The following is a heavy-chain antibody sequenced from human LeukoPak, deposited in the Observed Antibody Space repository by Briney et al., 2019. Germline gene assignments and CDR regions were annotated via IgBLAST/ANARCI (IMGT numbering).Heavy chain of an antibody. V-gene: IGHV3-23*01. J-gene: IGHJ4*02. CDR1: GFTFSTNA. Sequence: GGSLRLSCLTSGFTFSTNAMSWVRQAPGKGLEWISGISGSGASTYYADPVTGRFTISRDNSRNTLYLQMNSLRGDDTAVYYCAKDVGKWESLHFFDYWGQGTLVTVFS. CDR3: AKDVGKWESLHFFDY. D-gene: IGHD1-26*01. CDR2: ISGSGAST.